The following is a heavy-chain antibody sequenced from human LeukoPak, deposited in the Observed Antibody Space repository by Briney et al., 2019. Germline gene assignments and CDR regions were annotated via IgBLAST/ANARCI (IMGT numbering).Heavy chain of an antibody. CDR3: AKVPSYGDYLPKFFYYFDY. D-gene: IGHD4-17*01. Sequence: GGSLRLSCAASGFTFSSYAMSWVRQAPGKGLEWVSAISGSGGGTYYADSVKGRFTISRDNSKNTLYLQMNSLRAEDTAVCYCAKVPSYGDYLPKFFYYFDYWGQGTLVTVSS. J-gene: IGHJ4*02. V-gene: IGHV3-23*01. CDR1: GFTFSSYA. CDR2: ISGSGGGT.